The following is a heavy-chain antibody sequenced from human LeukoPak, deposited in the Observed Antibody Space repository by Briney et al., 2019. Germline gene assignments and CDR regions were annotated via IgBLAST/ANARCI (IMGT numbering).Heavy chain of an antibody. J-gene: IGHJ6*02. CDR3: ARDRGSVGATAFGMDV. CDR2: TWYDGSYK. V-gene: IGHV3-33*01. D-gene: IGHD1-26*01. CDR1: GFPFSSYG. Sequence: PGGSLRLSCAASGFPFSSYGMHWVRQAPGKGLEWVAVTWYDGSYKWYADSVKGRFTISRDNFKSTLYLQMDSLRAEDTAVYYCARDRGSVGATAFGMDVWGQGTTVAVSS.